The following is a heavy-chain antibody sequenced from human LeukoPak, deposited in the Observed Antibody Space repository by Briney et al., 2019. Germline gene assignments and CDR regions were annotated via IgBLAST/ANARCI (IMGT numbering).Heavy chain of an antibody. CDR1: GFTFSSYG. J-gene: IGHJ4*02. V-gene: IGHV3-48*01. Sequence: GGSLRLSCAASGFTFSSYGMNWVRQAPGEGLEWVSYVSPSSTTIYYADSVKGRFTISRDNAKNSLYLQMNSLRAEDTAVYYCAREHTPYGSGCTAAYWGQGTLVTVSS. D-gene: IGHD6-19*01. CDR2: VSPSSTTI. CDR3: AREHTPYGSGCTAAY.